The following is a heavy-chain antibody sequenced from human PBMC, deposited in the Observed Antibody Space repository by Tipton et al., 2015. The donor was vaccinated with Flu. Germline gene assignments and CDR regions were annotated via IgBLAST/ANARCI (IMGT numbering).Heavy chain of an antibody. D-gene: IGHD4-17*01. CDR1: GFTFSDYY. J-gene: IGHJ6*02. CDR2: ISGTGFTI. V-gene: IGHV3-11*01. Sequence: SLRLSCAASGFTFSDYYMNWIRQAPGKGLEWVSYISGTGFTIYYADSVKGRFTISRDKATNSLYLQMNSLRAEDTAVYYCAREGLRFDYYYGMDVWGQGTTVTVSS. CDR3: AREGLRFDYYYGMDV.